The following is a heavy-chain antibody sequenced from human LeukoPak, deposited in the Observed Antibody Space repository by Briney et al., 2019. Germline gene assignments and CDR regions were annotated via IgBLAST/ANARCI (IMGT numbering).Heavy chain of an antibody. D-gene: IGHD3-22*01. Sequence: SETLSLTCTVSGYSISSGYYWGWIRQPPGKGLEWIGSIYYSGSTYYNPSLKSRVTISVDTSKNQFSLKLSSVTAADTAVYYCARDSGYYDSSGVDYWDQGILVTVSS. CDR1: GYSISSGYY. CDR3: ARDSGYYDSSGVDY. V-gene: IGHV4-38-2*02. J-gene: IGHJ4*02. CDR2: IYYSGST.